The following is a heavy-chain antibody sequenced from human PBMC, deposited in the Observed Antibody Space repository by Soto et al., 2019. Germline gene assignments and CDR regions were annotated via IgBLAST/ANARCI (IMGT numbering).Heavy chain of an antibody. CDR3: ARGYGSGSYYNPHDY. CDR2: INAGNGNT. J-gene: IGHJ4*02. Sequence: QVQLVQSGAEVKKPGASVKVSCKASGYTFTSYAMHWVRQAPGQRLEWMGWINAGNGNTKYSQKFQGRVTITRDTCASTAYMELSSLRSEDTAVYYCARGYGSGSYYNPHDYWGQGTLVTVSS. CDR1: GYTFTSYA. D-gene: IGHD3-10*01. V-gene: IGHV1-3*01.